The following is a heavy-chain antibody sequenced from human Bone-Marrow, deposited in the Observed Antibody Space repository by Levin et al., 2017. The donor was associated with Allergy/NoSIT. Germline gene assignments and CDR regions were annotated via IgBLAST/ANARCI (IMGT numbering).Heavy chain of an antibody. D-gene: IGHD3-22*01. CDR2: ILSNGRNE. Sequence: RAGGSLRLSCITSKFPFSNYNMHWVRQAPGKGLEWVAGILSNGRNEYYADAVKGRFTISRDNSKNTMYLQMNGLRDGDTAVYFCAREMVFYYDSIGYYETDEDAYYFDYWGQGTMVTVSS. CDR1: KFPFSNYN. V-gene: IGHV3-33*01. J-gene: IGHJ4*02. CDR3: AREMVFYYDSIGYYETDEDAYYFDY.